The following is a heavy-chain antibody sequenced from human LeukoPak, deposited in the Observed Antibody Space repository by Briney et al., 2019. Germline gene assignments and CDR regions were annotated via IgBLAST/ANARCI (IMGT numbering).Heavy chain of an antibody. CDR1: GFTFSSYG. CDR2: IRYDGSNK. D-gene: IGHD3-22*01. Sequence: GGSLRLSCAAPGFTFSSYGMHWVRQAPGKGLEWVAFIRYDGSNKYYADSVKGRFTISRDNSKNTLYLQMNSLRAEDTAVYYCAKEMYYYDSSGYYPDYWGQGTLVTVSS. V-gene: IGHV3-30*02. CDR3: AKEMYYYDSSGYYPDY. J-gene: IGHJ4*02.